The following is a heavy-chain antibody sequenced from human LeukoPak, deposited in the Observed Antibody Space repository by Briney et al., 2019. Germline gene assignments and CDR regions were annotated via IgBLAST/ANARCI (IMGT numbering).Heavy chain of an antibody. CDR1: GFTFSSYA. V-gene: IGHV3-23*01. D-gene: IGHD3-3*01. CDR2: ISGSGGST. Sequence: LAGGSLRLSCAASGFTFSSYAMSWVRQAPGKGLEWVSAISGSGGSTYYADSVKGRFTISRDNSKNTLYLQMNSLRAEDTAVYYCAKEGFLGWLPYRGAFDIWGQGTMVTVSS. J-gene: IGHJ3*02. CDR3: AKEGFLGWLPYRGAFDI.